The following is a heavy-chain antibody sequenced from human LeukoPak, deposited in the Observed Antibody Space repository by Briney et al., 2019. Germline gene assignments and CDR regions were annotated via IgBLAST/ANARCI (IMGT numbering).Heavy chain of an antibody. V-gene: IGHV3-30*04. D-gene: IGHD2-21*01. J-gene: IGHJ4*02. CDR1: GFTFSSYA. Sequence: GGSLRLSCAASGFTFSSYAMHWVRQARGKGLEWMAVISYDGSNKSYADSFTVRFTISRHTSKNTLYLQMNSLRAEDTAVYYCARDERLYWGQGTLVTVSS. CDR2: ISYDGSNK. CDR3: ARDERLY.